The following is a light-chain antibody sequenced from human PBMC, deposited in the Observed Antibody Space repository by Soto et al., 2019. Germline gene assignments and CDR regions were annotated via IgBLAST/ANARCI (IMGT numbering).Light chain of an antibody. CDR2: AAS. J-gene: IGKJ5*01. CDR1: QSISSN. CDR3: QQSYSSPIT. Sequence: DIQMTQSPSSLSASVGDRVTITCRASQSISSNLNWYQQKPGKAPKLLIYAASTLQSGVTSRFSGSKSGTDFTLTIISLQPEDFATYYCQQSYSSPITFGQGTRLEMK. V-gene: IGKV1-39*01.